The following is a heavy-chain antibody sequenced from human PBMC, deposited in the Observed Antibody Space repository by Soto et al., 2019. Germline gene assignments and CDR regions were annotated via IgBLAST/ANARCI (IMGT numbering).Heavy chain of an antibody. D-gene: IGHD2-15*01. Sequence: GESLKISCKGSGYRFTSYWIGWVRQMPGKGLEWMGIIYPGDSDTRYSPSFQGQVTISADKSISTAYLQWSSLKASDTAMYYCARRYCSGGSCYAGFDYWGQGTLVTVSS. V-gene: IGHV5-51*01. J-gene: IGHJ4*02. CDR2: IYPGDSDT. CDR3: ARRYCSGGSCYAGFDY. CDR1: GYRFTSYW.